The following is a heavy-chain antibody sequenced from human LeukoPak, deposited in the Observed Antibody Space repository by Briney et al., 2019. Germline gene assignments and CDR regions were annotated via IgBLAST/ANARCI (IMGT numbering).Heavy chain of an antibody. CDR1: GFVFRRYN. Sequence: GGSLRLSCIASGFVFRRYNMNWVRRAPGKGLEWGAHISEEIYYAASVQGRFTISRDNAKNSLYLQMSNLRAEDNAMYYCVREVGRPKPFYFDSWGRGTPVTVSS. J-gene: IGHJ4*02. CDR3: VREVGRPKPFYFDS. V-gene: IGHV3-48*04. CDR2: ISEEI.